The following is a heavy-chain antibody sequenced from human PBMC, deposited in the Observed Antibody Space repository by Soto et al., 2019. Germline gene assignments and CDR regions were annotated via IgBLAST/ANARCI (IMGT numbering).Heavy chain of an antibody. CDR3: ARSDYYFDS. J-gene: IGHJ4*01. CDR2: IIPILGIA. V-gene: IGHV1-69*02. Sequence: SVKVSCKASGGTFSSYTISWVRQAPGQGLEWMGRIIPILGIANYAQKFQGRVTITADKSTSTAYMELSSLKASDTAMYYCARSDYYFDSWGQGTLVTVSS. CDR1: GGTFSSYT.